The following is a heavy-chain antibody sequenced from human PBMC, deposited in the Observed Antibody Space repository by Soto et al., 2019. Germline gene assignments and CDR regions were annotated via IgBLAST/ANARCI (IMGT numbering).Heavy chain of an antibody. Sequence: QVQGEQSGAEVRKPGSAVKVSCKVSGGTFKSYEISWVRQAPGQGLEWVGGIIPMFRKPNYGQKFQGTVTITADEATSTAYLELASLSSADTAIHSFASSPWPILSTSGCVEAFDIWGQGTFVIVSS. CDR3: ASSPWPILSTSGCVEAFDI. CDR2: IIPMFRKP. CDR1: GGTFKSYE. J-gene: IGHJ3*02. V-gene: IGHV1-69*12. D-gene: IGHD2-8*02.